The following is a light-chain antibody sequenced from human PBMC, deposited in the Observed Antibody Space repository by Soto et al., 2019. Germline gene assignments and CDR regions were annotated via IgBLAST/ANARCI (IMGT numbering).Light chain of an antibody. J-gene: IGKJ4*01. V-gene: IGKV3-20*01. Sequence: EIVLTQSPGTLSLSPGERATLSCRASQSVSSGYVAWYQQKPGQAPRLLIYGASSRATGIPDRFSGSGSGTDFTLTDRRIEPEDFAWYSCQQYGSAPLTVGGGTRVEIK. CDR1: QSVSSGY. CDR2: GAS. CDR3: QQYGSAPLT.